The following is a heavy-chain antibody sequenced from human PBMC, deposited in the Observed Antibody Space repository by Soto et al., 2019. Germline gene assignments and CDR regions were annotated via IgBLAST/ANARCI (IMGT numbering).Heavy chain of an antibody. D-gene: IGHD2-8*01. CDR2: INPKSGGT. CDR1: GYCLSDYH. CDR3: ARGDSTDCSNGVCYFFYNHDMDV. J-gene: IGHJ6*02. V-gene: IGHV1-2*04. Sequence: XSVKVACKASGYCLSDYHIGWVRQAPGQGLEWLGRINPKSGGTSTAQKFQGWVTMTTDTSISTASMELTRLTSDDTAIYYCARGDSTDCSNGVCYFFYNHDMDVWGQRTTVTVSS.